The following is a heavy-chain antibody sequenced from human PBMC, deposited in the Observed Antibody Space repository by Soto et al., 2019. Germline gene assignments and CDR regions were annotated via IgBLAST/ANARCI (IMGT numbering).Heavy chain of an antibody. Sequence: SETLSLTCTVSGATISSYYWSWIRQPPGKGLEWIGFIFYSGSTSYNPSLKSRVTISIDTSEYQFSLKLNSVTAADTAVYYCASMIGDPVLSFDSWGPGNLVTVS. CDR2: IFYSGST. J-gene: IGHJ5*01. CDR1: GATISSYY. V-gene: IGHV4-59*01. CDR3: ASMIGDPVLSFDS. D-gene: IGHD3-10*02.